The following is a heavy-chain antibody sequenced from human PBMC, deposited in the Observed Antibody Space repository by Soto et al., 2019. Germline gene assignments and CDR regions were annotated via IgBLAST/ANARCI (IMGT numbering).Heavy chain of an antibody. Sequence: SETLSLTCTVSGGSISSYYWSWIRQPPGKGLEWIGHIYYSGSTNYNPSLKSRVTISVDTSKNQCSLKLSSVTAADTAVYYCARLLSCCEWDCYSPCNYSDCWGRCTLV. V-gene: IGHV4-59*01. D-gene: IGHD2-21*02. J-gene: IGHJ4*02. CDR1: GGSISSYY. CDR3: ARLLSCCEWDCYSPCNYSDC. CDR2: IYYSGST.